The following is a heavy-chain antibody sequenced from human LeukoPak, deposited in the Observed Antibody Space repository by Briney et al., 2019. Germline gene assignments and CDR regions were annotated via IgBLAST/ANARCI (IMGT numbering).Heavy chain of an antibody. CDR2: INPNSGGT. CDR1: GYTFTSYA. J-gene: IGHJ4*02. Sequence: ASVKVSCKASGYTFTSYAMNWVRQAPGQGLEWMGWINPNSGGTNYAQKFQGRVTMTRDTSISTAYMELSRLRSDDTAVYYCARESWVYCSSTSCYLDYWGQGTLVTVSS. D-gene: IGHD2-2*01. V-gene: IGHV1-2*02. CDR3: ARESWVYCSSTSCYLDY.